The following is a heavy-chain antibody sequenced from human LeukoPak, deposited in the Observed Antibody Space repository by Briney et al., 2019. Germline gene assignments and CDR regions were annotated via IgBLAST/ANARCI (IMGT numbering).Heavy chain of an antibody. CDR1: GYTFTTCA. V-gene: IGHV1-3*01. CDR2: IHADSGNT. J-gene: IGHJ3*02. D-gene: IGHD6-19*01. Sequence: ASVKVSCKTSGYTFTTCAVHWVRQAPGQRLEWMGWIHADSGNTKYSQKLQGRVAIARDTSASTIYMELTSLRIEDTAVYFCTIGLAGDWDAFDIWGLGTMVTVSS. CDR3: TIGLAGDWDAFDI.